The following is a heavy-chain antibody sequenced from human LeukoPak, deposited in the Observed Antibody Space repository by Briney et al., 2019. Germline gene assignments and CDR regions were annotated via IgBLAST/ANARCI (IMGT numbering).Heavy chain of an antibody. CDR1: GLTFSNYA. CDR3: ARMNSGYEDY. V-gene: IGHV3-23*01. D-gene: IGHD5-12*01. Sequence: GGSLRLSCSGSGLTFSNYAIRWVRQAPGKGLEWVSAISSSGSTTYYADSVKGRFTISRDNSRNTVYLQMNSLRAEDTAVYYCARMNSGYEDYWGQGTLVTVSS. J-gene: IGHJ4*02. CDR2: ISSSGSTT.